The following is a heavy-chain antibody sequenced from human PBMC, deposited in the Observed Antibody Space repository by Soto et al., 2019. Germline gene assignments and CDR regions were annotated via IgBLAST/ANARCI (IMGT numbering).Heavy chain of an antibody. J-gene: IGHJ4*02. D-gene: IGHD3-16*01. CDR2: IVPLVDIA. V-gene: IGHV1-69*02. Sequence: QVQLVQSGAEFKKPGSSVKLSCRASGGTFSSYTLNWVRQAPGQGLQWMGKIVPLVDIANYEQKLQGRVTITADKSTNTVSMELNSLISEDTAVYYCARRRGFATRFASFDSWGPGTRVTVSS. CDR1: GGTFSSYT. CDR3: ARRRGFATRFASFDS.